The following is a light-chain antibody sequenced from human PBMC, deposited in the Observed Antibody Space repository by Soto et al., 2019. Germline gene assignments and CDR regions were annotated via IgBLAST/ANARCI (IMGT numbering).Light chain of an antibody. CDR1: QSVSSSY. CDR3: QQYGSSPLT. J-gene: IGKJ5*01. Sequence: ELVLTQSPGTLPSSPGERATLSCRASQSVSSSYLAWYQQKPGQAPRLLIYGASSRATGIPDRFSGSGSGTDFTLTISRLEPEDFAVYYCQQYGSSPLTFGQGTRLVIK. V-gene: IGKV3-20*01. CDR2: GAS.